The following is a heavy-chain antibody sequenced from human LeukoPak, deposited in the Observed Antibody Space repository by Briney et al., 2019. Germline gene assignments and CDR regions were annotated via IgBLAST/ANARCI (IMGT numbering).Heavy chain of an antibody. Sequence: VASVKVSCKASGYTFTGYYMHWVRQAPGQGLEWMGWINPNSGGTNYAQKLQGRVTMTTDTSTSTAYMELRGLRPDDTAMYYCARDVGITVADSFDPWGQGTLVTVSS. J-gene: IGHJ5*02. CDR1: GYTFTGYY. CDR2: INPNSGGT. D-gene: IGHD6-13*01. V-gene: IGHV1-2*02. CDR3: ARDVGITVADSFDP.